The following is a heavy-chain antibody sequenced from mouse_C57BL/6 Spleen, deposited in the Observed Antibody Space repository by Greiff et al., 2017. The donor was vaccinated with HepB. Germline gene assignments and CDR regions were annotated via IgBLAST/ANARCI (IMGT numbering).Heavy chain of an antibody. CDR3: ATRSFAY. CDR1: GFTFSDYG. V-gene: IGHV5-17*01. Sequence: EVHLVESGGGLVKPGGSLKLSCAASGFTFSDYGMHWVRQAPEKGLEWVAYISSGSSTIYYADTVKGRFTISRDNAKNTLFLQMTSLRSEDTAMYYCATRSFAYWGQGTLVTVSA. J-gene: IGHJ3*01. CDR2: ISSGSSTI.